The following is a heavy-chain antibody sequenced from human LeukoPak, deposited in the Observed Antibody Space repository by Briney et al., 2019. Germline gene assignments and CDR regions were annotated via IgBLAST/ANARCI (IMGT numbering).Heavy chain of an antibody. CDR3: ARVGVYYYDSSGYYW. Sequence: ASVKVSCKASGYTFTGYYMHWVRQAPGQGLEWMGWITPNSGGTNYAQKLQGRVTMTTDTSTSTAYMELRSLRSDDTAVYYCARVGVYYYDSSGYYWWGQGTLVTVSS. CDR1: GYTFTGYY. D-gene: IGHD3-22*01. CDR2: ITPNSGGT. J-gene: IGHJ4*02. V-gene: IGHV1-2*02.